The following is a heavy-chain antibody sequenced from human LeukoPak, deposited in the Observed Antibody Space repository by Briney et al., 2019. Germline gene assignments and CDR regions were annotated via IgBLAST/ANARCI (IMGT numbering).Heavy chain of an antibody. CDR1: GGTFSSYA. J-gene: IGHJ4*02. V-gene: IGHV1-46*01. D-gene: IGHD2-15*01. CDR2: INPSGGST. CDR3: ARDLGNDSFDY. Sequence: ASVKVSCKASGGTFSSYAISWVRQAPGQGLEWMGIINPSGGSTSYAQKFQGRVTMTRDTSTSTVYMELSSLRSEDTAVYYCARDLGNDSFDYWGQGALVTVSS.